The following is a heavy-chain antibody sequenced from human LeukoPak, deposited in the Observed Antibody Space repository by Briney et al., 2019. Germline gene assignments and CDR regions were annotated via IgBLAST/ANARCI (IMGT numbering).Heavy chain of an antibody. CDR3: ARHVAGLFDY. CDR1: GGSISSSSYY. D-gene: IGHD2-15*01. V-gene: IGHV4-39*01. J-gene: IGHJ4*02. CDR2: IYYSGST. Sequence: SETLSLTCTVSGGSISSSSYYWGWIRQPPGKGLEWIGSIYYSGSTYYNPSLKSRVTISVDTSKNQFSLKLSSVTAADTAVYYCARHVAGLFDYWGQGTLVTVSP.